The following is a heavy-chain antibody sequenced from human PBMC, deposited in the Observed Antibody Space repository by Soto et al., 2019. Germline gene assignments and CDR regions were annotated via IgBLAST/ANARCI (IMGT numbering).Heavy chain of an antibody. CDR1: GGSISHGGYY. V-gene: IGHV4-31*03. J-gene: IGHJ6*02. CDR2: IYYSGST. Sequence: QVQLQESGPGLVKPSQTLSLTCTVSGGSISHGGYYWSWIRQYPGKGLEWIGYIYYSGSTYYNPSLTSRLAMSVDTFNNQFSLRLSSVTAADTAVYYCARRSTVSTGYAMDVWGQGTTVTVSS. D-gene: IGHD4-17*01. CDR3: ARRSTVSTGYAMDV.